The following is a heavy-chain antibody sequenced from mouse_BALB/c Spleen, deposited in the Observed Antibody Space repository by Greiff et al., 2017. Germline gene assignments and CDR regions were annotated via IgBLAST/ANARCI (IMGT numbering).Heavy chain of an antibody. J-gene: IGHJ4*01. V-gene: IGHV1S127*01. D-gene: IGHD1-1*01. CDR3: ARDGSSSYAMDY. Sequence: QVQLQQSGPQLVRPGASVKISCKASGYSFTSYWMHWVKQRPGQGLEWIGMIDPSDSETRLNQKFKDKATLTVDKSSSTAYMQLSSPTSEDSAVYYCARDGSSSYAMDYWGQGTSVTVSS. CDR1: GYSFTSYW. CDR2: IDPSDSET.